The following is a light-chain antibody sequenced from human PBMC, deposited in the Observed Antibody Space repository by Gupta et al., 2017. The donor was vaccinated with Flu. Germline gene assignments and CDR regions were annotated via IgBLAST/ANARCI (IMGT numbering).Light chain of an antibody. V-gene: IGLV2-14*01. Sequence: SPLPPPPPVPGSPARSNPVSCTGPSSDVGGYNYVSWYQQHPGKAPKLMIYEVSTRPSGVSNRFSGSKSGNTASLTISGLQAEDEADYYCTSSTTTSTPVVFGGGTKLTVL. CDR2: EVS. CDR3: TSSTTTSTPVV. CDR1: SSDVGGYNY. J-gene: IGLJ3*02.